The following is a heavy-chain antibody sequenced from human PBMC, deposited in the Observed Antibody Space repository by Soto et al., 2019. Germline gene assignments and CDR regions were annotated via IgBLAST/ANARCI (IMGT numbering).Heavy chain of an antibody. J-gene: IGHJ6*03. CDR3: ARDQATVTTDYYYYMDV. D-gene: IGHD4-17*01. CDR1: GFTFSSYW. CDR2: IKQDGSEK. Sequence: GGSLRLSCAASGFTFSSYWMSWVRQAPGKGLEWVANIKQDGSEKYYVDSVKGRFTISRDNAKNSLYLQMNSLRAEDTAVYYCARDQATVTTDYYYYMDVWGKGTTVTVSS. V-gene: IGHV3-7*01.